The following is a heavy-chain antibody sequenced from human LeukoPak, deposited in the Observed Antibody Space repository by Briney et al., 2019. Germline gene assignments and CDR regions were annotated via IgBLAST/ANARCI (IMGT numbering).Heavy chain of an antibody. D-gene: IGHD6-13*01. Sequence: PSETLSLTCTVSGGSISSYYWSWIRQPPGKGLEWIGYIYYSGSTNYNPSLKSRVTISVDTSKNQFSLKLSSVTAADTAVYYCARTPLDSSSWYSSGWFDPWGQGTLVTVSS. CDR1: GGSISSYY. J-gene: IGHJ5*02. CDR3: ARTPLDSSSWYSSGWFDP. CDR2: IYYSGST. V-gene: IGHV4-59*01.